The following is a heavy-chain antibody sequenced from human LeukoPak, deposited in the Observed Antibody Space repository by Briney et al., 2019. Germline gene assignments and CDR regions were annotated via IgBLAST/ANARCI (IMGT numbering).Heavy chain of an antibody. CDR1: GGSFSGYY. CDR3: ARVRGDGYNHNWFDP. D-gene: IGHD5-24*01. J-gene: IGHJ5*02. V-gene: IGHV4-34*01. Sequence: PSETLSLTCAVYGGSFSGYYWSWIRQPPGKGLEWIGEINHSGSTNYNPSLKSRVTISVDTSKNQFSLKLSSVTAADTAVYYCARVRGDGYNHNWFDPWGQGTLVTVSS. CDR2: INHSGST.